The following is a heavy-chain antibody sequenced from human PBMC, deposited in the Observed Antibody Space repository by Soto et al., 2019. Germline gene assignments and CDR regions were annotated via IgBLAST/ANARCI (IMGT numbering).Heavy chain of an antibody. D-gene: IGHD1-20*01. J-gene: IGHJ6*02. CDR2: INPSGGST. CDR3: ARVMGYIWNPDVNHYYFYVMDV. CDR1: GYTFTSYY. V-gene: IGHV1-46*01. Sequence: GDSVKISCKASGYTFTSYYMLCVRQAPGQRLEWMGIINPSGGSTSYAQKFQGRVTMTRNTSTSTVYMELSSLRSEDTAVYYCARVMGYIWNPDVNHYYFYVMDVWGQGTSVTVSS.